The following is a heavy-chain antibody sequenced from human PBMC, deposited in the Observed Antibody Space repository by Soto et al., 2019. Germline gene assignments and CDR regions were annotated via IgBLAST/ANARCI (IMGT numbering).Heavy chain of an antibody. Sequence: GGSLRLSCAASGFTFSSYAMSWVRQAPGKGLEWVSAISGSGGSTYYADSVKGRFTISRDNSKNTLYLQINSLRAEDTAVYYCAKFPGFALQPPLSYYYYYMDVLGNGTTVTVSS. CDR3: AKFPGFALQPPLSYYYYYMDV. D-gene: IGHD3-10*01. CDR2: ISGSGGST. CDR1: GFTFSSYA. J-gene: IGHJ6*03. V-gene: IGHV3-23*01.